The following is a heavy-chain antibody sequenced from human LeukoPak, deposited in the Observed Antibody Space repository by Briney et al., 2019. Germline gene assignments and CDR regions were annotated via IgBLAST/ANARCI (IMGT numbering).Heavy chain of an antibody. D-gene: IGHD5-24*01. J-gene: IGHJ3*02. Sequence: PSETLSLTCTVSGGSISSSSYYWGWIRQPPGKGLEWIGSIYYSGSTYYNPSLKSRVTISVDTSKNQFSLKLSSVTAADTAVYYCARDGAQDGYHAFDIWGQGTMVTVSS. CDR2: IYYSGST. CDR1: GGSISSSSYY. CDR3: ARDGAQDGYHAFDI. V-gene: IGHV4-39*07.